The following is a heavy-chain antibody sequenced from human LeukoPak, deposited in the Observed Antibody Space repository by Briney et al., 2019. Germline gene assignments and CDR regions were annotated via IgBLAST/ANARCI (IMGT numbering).Heavy chain of an antibody. CDR2: ISAYNGNT. V-gene: IGHV1-18*01. D-gene: IGHD5-18*01. Sequence: ASVKVSCKASGYTFTSYGISWVRQAPGQGLEWMGWISAYNGNTNYAQKLHGRVTMTTDTSTSTAYMELRSLRSDDTAVYYCARGRQLWLTYGMDVWGQGTTVTVSS. J-gene: IGHJ6*02. CDR3: ARGRQLWLTYGMDV. CDR1: GYTFTSYG.